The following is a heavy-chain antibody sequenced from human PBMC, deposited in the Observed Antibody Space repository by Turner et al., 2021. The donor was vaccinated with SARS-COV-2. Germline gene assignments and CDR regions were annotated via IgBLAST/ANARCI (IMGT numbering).Heavy chain of an antibody. J-gene: IGHJ4*02. Sequence: EVQLVESGGVLVQPGVSLRLSCSASGFTFSSNSMNWVRQAPGKGVEWVSYISSSSSTIYYADSVKGRFTISRDNAKNSLYLQMNSLRAEDTAVYYCARGGGHYWGQGTLVTVSS. CDR3: ARGGGHY. CDR1: GFTFSSNS. CDR2: ISSSSSTI. D-gene: IGHD3-16*01. V-gene: IGHV3-48*01.